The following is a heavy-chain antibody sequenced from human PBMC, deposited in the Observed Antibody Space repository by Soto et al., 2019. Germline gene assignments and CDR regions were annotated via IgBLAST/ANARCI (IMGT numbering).Heavy chain of an antibody. J-gene: IGHJ3*02. CDR1: GFTFTSSA. CDR2: IVVGSGNT. D-gene: IGHD3-22*01. V-gene: IGHV1-58*01. Sequence: SVKVSCEASGFTFTSSAVRWVRQARGQRLEWIGWIVVGSGNTNYAQKFQERVTITRDMSTSTAYMELSSLRSEDTAVYYCAADKRAYYYDSSGYYSSIWGQGTMVTVSS. CDR3: AADKRAYYYDSSGYYSSI.